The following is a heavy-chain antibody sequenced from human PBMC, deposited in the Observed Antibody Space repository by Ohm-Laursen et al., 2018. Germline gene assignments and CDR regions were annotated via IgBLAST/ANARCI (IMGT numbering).Heavy chain of an antibody. V-gene: IGHV1-46*01. J-gene: IGHJ4*02. Sequence: ASVKVSYKASGYTFTSYYMHWVRQAPGQGLEWMGIINPSGGSTSYAQKYQGRVTLTRDTSTSTVYIELSSLRSEDMAVYYCARDGGPRASYYFDYWGQGTLVTVSS. CDR3: ARDGGPRASYYFDY. CDR2: INPSGGST. CDR1: GYTFTSYY.